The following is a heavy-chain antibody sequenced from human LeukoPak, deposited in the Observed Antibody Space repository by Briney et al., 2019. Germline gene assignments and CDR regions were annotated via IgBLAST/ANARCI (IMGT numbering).Heavy chain of an antibody. CDR3: ARGIAAALENWFDP. Sequence: ASVKVSCKASGGSFKTYPISWVRQAPGQGLEWMGIIDPSGGSTSYAQKFQGRVTMTRDTSTSTVYMELSSLRSEDTAVYYCARGIAAALENWFDPWGQGTLVTVSS. J-gene: IGHJ5*02. D-gene: IGHD6-13*01. V-gene: IGHV1-46*02. CDR2: IDPSGGST. CDR1: GGSFKTYP.